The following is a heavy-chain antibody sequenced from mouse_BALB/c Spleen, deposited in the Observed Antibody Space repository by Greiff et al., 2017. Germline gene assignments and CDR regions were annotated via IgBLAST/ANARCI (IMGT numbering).Heavy chain of an antibody. V-gene: IGHV5-15*02. Sequence: EVMLVESGGGLVQPGGSRKLSCAASGFTFSDYGMAWVRQAPGKGPEWVAFISNLAYSIYYADTVTGRFTISRENAKNTLYLEMSSLRSEDTAMYYCARGQLPYYAMDYWGQGTSVTVSS. D-gene: IGHD4-1*02. CDR3: ARGQLPYYAMDY. J-gene: IGHJ4*01. CDR2: ISNLAYSI. CDR1: GFTFSDYG.